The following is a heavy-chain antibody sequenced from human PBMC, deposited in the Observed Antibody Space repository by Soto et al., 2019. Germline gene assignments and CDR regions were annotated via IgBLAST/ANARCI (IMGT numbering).Heavy chain of an antibody. Sequence: QVELVQSGAEVKKPGSSVKVSCMASGDTFDIYGFNWVRQAPGEGLEWMGVIIPIFETADYAQKFQGRVSITADKSTSTAYMELGSLTSEDTAVYYCARGGIHFADSSGHAFDSWGQGTLISVTS. CDR1: GDTFDIYG. D-gene: IGHD3-22*01. J-gene: IGHJ4*02. CDR3: ARGGIHFADSSGHAFDS. CDR2: IIPIFETA. V-gene: IGHV1-69*06.